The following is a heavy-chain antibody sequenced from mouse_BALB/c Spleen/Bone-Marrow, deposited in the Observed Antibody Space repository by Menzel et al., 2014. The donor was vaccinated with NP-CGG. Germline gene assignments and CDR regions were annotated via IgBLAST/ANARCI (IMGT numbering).Heavy chain of an antibody. CDR2: INSNGGGS. J-gene: IGHJ3*01. CDR3: ARYMSTKRVFAY. V-gene: IGHV5-6-3*01. D-gene: IGHD2-4*01. CDR1: GFTFSSYG. Sequence: EVKLVESGGGLVQPGGSLKLSCAASGFTFSSYGMSWVRQTPGKRLELVAPINSNGGGSYSPDSVKGRFTISRDNAKNSLQLQIVSVKAEDTDMYYRARYMSTKRVFAYWVQGTLVTVSA.